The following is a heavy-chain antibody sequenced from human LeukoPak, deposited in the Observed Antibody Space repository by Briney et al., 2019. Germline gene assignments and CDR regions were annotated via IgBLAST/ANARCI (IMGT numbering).Heavy chain of an antibody. Sequence: SVKVSCKASGGTFSSYAISWVRQAPGQGLKWMGVIIPIFGTANYAQKFQGRVTITADESTSTAYMELSSLRSEDTAVYYCANFPAVAGPWAYGMDVWGQGTTVTVSS. CDR3: ANFPAVAGPWAYGMDV. CDR2: IIPIFGTA. J-gene: IGHJ6*02. V-gene: IGHV1-69*01. D-gene: IGHD6-19*01. CDR1: GGTFSSYA.